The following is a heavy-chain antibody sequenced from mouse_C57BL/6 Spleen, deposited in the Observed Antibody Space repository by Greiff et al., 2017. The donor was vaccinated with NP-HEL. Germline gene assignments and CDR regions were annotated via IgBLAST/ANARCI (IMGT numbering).Heavy chain of an antibody. Sequence: QVQLQQPGAELVRPGSSVKLSCKASGYTFTSYWMDWVKQRPGQGLEWIGNIYPSDSETHYNQKFKDKATLTVDKSSSTAYMQLSSLTSEDSAVYYCARALTPWYFEVWGTGTTVTVSS. J-gene: IGHJ1*03. CDR1: GYTFTSYW. CDR2: IYPSDSET. CDR3: ARALTPWYFEV. V-gene: IGHV1-61*01.